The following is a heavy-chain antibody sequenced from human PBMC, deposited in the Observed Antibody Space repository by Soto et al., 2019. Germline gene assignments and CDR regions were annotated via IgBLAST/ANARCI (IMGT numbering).Heavy chain of an antibody. CDR1: GDSISSSNW. CDR3: ARVVGGSGYGLDV. Sequence: QVELQESGPGLVKPSGTLSLIYVISGDSISSSNWWYWVRQSPGKGLEWIGEIYHSGSTKYNPSLKSRVTISVDVSKNQFSLKLSSVTAADTAVYYCARVVGGSGYGLDVWGQGTTVTVSS. CDR2: IYHSGST. D-gene: IGHD2-15*01. V-gene: IGHV4-4*02. J-gene: IGHJ6*02.